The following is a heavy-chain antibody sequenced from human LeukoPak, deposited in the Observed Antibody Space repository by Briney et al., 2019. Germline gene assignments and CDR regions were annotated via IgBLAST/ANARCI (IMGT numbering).Heavy chain of an antibody. Sequence: GGSLRLSCAASGFTVSSTYMSWVRQAPGKGLEWVSVIYKDGKIYYIDSVKGRFTISRDTSKNTLYLQMNSLRVEDTAVYYCASRHCSGGDCYFAGADPFDHWGQGALVTVSS. CDR2: IYKDGKI. D-gene: IGHD2-21*01. V-gene: IGHV3-53*01. CDR1: GFTVSSTY. J-gene: IGHJ4*02. CDR3: ASRHCSGGDCYFAGADPFDH.